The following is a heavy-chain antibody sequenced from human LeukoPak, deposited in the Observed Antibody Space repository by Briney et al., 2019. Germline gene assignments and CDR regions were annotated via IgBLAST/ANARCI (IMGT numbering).Heavy chain of an antibody. CDR1: GFTFSSYG. CDR3: AKDLDYDTIGAFDY. V-gene: IGHV3-30*18. CDR2: ISYDGSNK. Sequence: GGSLRLSCAASGFTFSSYGMHWARQAPGKGLEWVAVISYDGSNKYYADSVKGRFTISRDNSKNTLYLQMNSLRAEDTAVYYCAKDLDYDTIGAFDYWGQGTLVTVSS. J-gene: IGHJ4*02. D-gene: IGHD3-22*01.